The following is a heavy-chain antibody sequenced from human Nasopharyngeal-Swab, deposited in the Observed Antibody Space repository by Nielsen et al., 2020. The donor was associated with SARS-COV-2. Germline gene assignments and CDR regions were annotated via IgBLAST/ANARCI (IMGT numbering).Heavy chain of an antibody. J-gene: IGHJ4*02. CDR2: ISGSGDISGSGGST. CDR1: GYSFRTYG. CDR3: AKDLRGPYFF. V-gene: IGHV3-23*01. Sequence: GGSLRLSCVASGYSFRTYGMSWVRKAQGKGLEWVAPISGSGDISGSGGSTYYADSVKGRFTISRDNSKNTLSLQMNSLRAEDTAVYYCAKDLRGPYFFWGQGTLVTVSS. D-gene: IGHD2/OR15-2a*01.